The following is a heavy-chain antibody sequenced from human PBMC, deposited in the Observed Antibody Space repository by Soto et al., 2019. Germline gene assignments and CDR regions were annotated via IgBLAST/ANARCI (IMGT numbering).Heavy chain of an antibody. CDR1: GGSISSYY. Sequence: ETLSLTCTVSGGSISSYYWSWIRQPPGKGLEWIGYIYYSGSTNYNPSLKSRVTISVDTSKNQFSLKLSSVTAADTAMYYCARGSSSGFYHYYYGMDVWGQGTPVTVSS. CDR2: IYYSGST. D-gene: IGHD6-6*01. V-gene: IGHV4-59*01. J-gene: IGHJ6*02. CDR3: ARGSSSGFYHYYYGMDV.